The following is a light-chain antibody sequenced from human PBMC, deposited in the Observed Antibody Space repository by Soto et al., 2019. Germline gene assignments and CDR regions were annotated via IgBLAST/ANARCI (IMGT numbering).Light chain of an antibody. J-gene: IGKJ1*01. Sequence: DVVMTQSPLSLPVTPGQPASISCRSSQSLLYSDGNTFLSWSQQRPGQSQRRLIYKVYNRDSGVQDRFSGSGSGTDFTLKIRGVEAEDVGLYYCMQGTHWPHTFGQGTKVDIK. CDR3: MQGTHWPHT. CDR2: KVY. V-gene: IGKV2-30*01. CDR1: QSLLYSDGNTF.